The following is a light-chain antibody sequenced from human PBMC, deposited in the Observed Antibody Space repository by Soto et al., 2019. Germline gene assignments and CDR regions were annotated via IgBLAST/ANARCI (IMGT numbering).Light chain of an antibody. CDR1: QGVSSSY. CDR2: GAS. V-gene: IGKV3-20*01. CDR3: QQYGSSPPYT. Sequence: EIVLTQSPGTLSLSPGERATLSCRASQGVSSSYLAWYQQKPGQAPRLLIYGASSRATGIPDRFSGSGSWTDYTITTSSLEPEDGAVDYCQQYGSSPPYTVGQGTKLEIK. J-gene: IGKJ2*01.